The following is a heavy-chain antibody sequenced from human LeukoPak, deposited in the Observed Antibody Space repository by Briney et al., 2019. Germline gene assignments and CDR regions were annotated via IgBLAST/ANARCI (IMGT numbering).Heavy chain of an antibody. CDR3: ARAFYDILSGFPN. CDR2: ISYDGSNK. Sequence: GGSLRLSCAASGFTFSSYGMHWVRQAPGKGLEWVAVISYDGSNKYYADSVKGRFTISRDNSKNTLYLQMNSLRAEDTAVYYCARAFYDILSGFPNWGQGTLVTVSS. CDR1: GFTFSSYG. J-gene: IGHJ4*02. D-gene: IGHD3-9*01. V-gene: IGHV3-30*03.